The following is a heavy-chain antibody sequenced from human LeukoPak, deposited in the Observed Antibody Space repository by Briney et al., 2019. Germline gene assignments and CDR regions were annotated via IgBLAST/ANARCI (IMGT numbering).Heavy chain of an antibody. CDR3: AREQEYYYGMDV. V-gene: IGHV3-48*02. Sequence: GGSLRLSCAASGFTSSSYRMNWVRQAPGKGLEWVSYISASSSMIYYAESVKGRFTISRDNAKNSLYLQMNSLRDEDTAVYYCAREQEYYYGMDVWGKGTTVTVSS. D-gene: IGHD6-6*01. CDR1: GFTSSSYR. J-gene: IGHJ6*04. CDR2: ISASSSMI.